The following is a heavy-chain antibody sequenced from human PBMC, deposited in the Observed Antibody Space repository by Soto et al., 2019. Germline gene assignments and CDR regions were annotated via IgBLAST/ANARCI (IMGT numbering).Heavy chain of an antibody. Sequence: PGGSLRLSCVGSGVDFRCSYMNWIRQAPGKGLEWISYISDTGRTIHYADSVKGRFVISRDNSRDSLYLQMNDLRADDTAIYYCAGFKEGKIVGLRWLDPWGQGTRVTVSS. CDR2: ISDTGRTI. CDR1: GVDFRCSY. V-gene: IGHV3-11*01. D-gene: IGHD3-16*02. J-gene: IGHJ5*02. CDR3: AGFKEGKIVGLRWLDP.